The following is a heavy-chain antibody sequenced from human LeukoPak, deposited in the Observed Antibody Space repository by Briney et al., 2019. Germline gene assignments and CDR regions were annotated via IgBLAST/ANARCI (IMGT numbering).Heavy chain of an antibody. CDR1: GFDFGGACG. J-gene: IGHJ4*02. D-gene: IGHD6-19*01. Sequence: PGGSLRLSCATSGFDFGGACGMGWVRPAPEKGLEWVSTISGGGETTHYADSVKGRLTISRDSARNTLYLQIDRLRPEDTAIYYCVREAGCGWPLDYWGRGTLVTVSS. V-gene: IGHV3-23*01. CDR3: VREAGCGWPLDY. CDR2: ISGGGETT.